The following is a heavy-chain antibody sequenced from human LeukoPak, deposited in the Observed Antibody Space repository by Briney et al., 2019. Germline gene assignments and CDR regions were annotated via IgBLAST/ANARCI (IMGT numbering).Heavy chain of an antibody. CDR1: GGTFSSYA. CDR2: IIPILGIA. J-gene: IGHJ3*02. Sequence: SVKVSCKASGGTFSSYAISWVRQAPGQGLEWMGRIIPILGIANYAQKFQGRVTITADKSTSTAYMELSSLRSEDTAVYYCAREGIVVVVAAIVDAFDIWGQGTKVTVSS. V-gene: IGHV1-69*04. CDR3: AREGIVVVVAAIVDAFDI. D-gene: IGHD2-15*01.